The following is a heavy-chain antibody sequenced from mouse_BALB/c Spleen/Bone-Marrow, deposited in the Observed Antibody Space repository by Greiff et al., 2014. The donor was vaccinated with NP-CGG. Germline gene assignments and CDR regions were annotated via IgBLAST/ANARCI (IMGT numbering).Heavy chain of an antibody. CDR2: IDPENGNT. Sequence: VQLQQSGAELVRPGALVKLSCKASGFNIKDYYMHWVKQRPEQGLEWIGWIDPENGNTIYDPKFQGKASITADTSSNTAYPQLSSLTSEDTAVYYCARWGNYYFDYWGQGTTLTVSS. CDR3: ARWGNYYFDY. V-gene: IGHV14-1*02. CDR1: GFNIKDYY. J-gene: IGHJ2*01.